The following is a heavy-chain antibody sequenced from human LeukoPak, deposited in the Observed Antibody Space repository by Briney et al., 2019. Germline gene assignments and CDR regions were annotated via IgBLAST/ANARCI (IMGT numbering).Heavy chain of an antibody. D-gene: IGHD1-26*01. CDR1: GASVGSAGYY. V-gene: IGHV4-61*08. Sequence: PSETLSLTCTVSGASVGSAGYYWSWIRQPPGGGLEWIGYIYYISNTNYNPSLKSRVTMSVDPSKNQFSLKLNSVTAADTAVHYCARTQSQSGSYRYYFGYWGQGTLVTVSS. CDR2: IYYISNT. CDR3: ARTQSQSGSYRYYFGY. J-gene: IGHJ4*02.